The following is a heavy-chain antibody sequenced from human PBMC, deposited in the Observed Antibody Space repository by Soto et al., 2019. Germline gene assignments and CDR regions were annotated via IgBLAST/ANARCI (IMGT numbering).Heavy chain of an antibody. J-gene: IGHJ6*02. Sequence: SETLSLTCTVSGGSISSSSYYWGWIRQPPGKGLEWIGSIYYSGSTYYNPSLKSRVTISVDTSKNQFSLKLSSVTAADTAVYYCARHMDGYNFYYYYGKDVWGQGTTVTVSS. CDR1: GGSISSSSYY. D-gene: IGHD5-18*01. V-gene: IGHV4-39*01. CDR2: IYYSGST. CDR3: ARHMDGYNFYYYYGKDV.